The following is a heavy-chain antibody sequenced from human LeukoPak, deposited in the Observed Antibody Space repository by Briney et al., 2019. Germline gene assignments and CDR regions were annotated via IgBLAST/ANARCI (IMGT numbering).Heavy chain of an antibody. D-gene: IGHD4/OR15-4a*01. J-gene: IGHJ4*02. V-gene: IGHV4-39*01. CDR1: GASISNYY. CDR2: IYFRGFT. Sequence: SETLSLTCTVSGASISNYYWAWIRQPPGKGLEWIATIYFRGFTYYNLSLKSRVTISLDTSRNQFSMKLSSVTAADTALYYCARYDYGDHVFGCYSLGQGTLVTVSS. CDR3: ARYDYGDHVFGCYS.